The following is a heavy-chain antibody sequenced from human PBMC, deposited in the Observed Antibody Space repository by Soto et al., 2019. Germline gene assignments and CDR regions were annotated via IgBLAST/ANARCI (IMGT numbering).Heavy chain of an antibody. J-gene: IGHJ5*01. V-gene: IGHV4-4*02. D-gene: IGHD3-3*01. CDR3: ARVEDAGHYDFWRGSSTYNWFDS. Sequence: PSETLSLTCAVSSGSMSISIWLTWVRKPPAXGXXWIGEIYNSRSTNYNTSLKSRVPIPVEKPKNQFSLKLRSATAADKEVYYCARVEDAGHYDFWRGSSTYNWFDSWGQGTLVTVS. CDR2: IYNSRST. CDR1: SGSMSISIW.